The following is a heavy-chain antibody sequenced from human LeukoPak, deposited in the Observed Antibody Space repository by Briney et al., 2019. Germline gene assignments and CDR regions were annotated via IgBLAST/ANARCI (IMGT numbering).Heavy chain of an antibody. CDR3: ARDALITMIVVGPIDY. J-gene: IGHJ4*02. CDR1: GFTFSSYA. Sequence: VQPGRSLRLSCAASGFTFSSYAMHWVRQAPGKRLEWVAVISYDGSNKYYADSVKGRFTISRDNSKNTLYLQMNSLRAEDTAVYYCARDALITMIVVGPIDYWGQGTLVTVSS. CDR2: ISYDGSNK. D-gene: IGHD3-22*01. V-gene: IGHV3-30-3*01.